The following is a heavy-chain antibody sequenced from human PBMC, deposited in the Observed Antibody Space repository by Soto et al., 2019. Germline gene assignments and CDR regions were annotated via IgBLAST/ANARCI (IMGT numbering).Heavy chain of an antibody. CDR3: ARAGHSSSSEGANWFDP. Sequence: QVQLQESGPGLVKPSQTLSLTCTVSGGSISSGGYYWSWIRQHPGKGLEWIGYIYYSGSTYYNPSLKRRVTISVDTSKNQFSLNLSSVTAADTAVYYCARAGHSSSSEGANWFDPWGQGTLVTVSS. V-gene: IGHV4-31*03. D-gene: IGHD6-6*01. CDR1: GGSISSGGYY. CDR2: IYYSGST. J-gene: IGHJ5*02.